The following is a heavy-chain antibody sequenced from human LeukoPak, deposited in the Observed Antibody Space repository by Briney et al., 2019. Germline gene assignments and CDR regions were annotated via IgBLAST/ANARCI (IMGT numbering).Heavy chain of an antibody. Sequence: WGSLRLSCSASGFTFSDYVMHWVRQAPCKGLEWVSLISYDGSNKYNADSVKGRFTICRDNSKNTLYLQMNSLRAEDTAVYYCARDSWDSSSWYRHFDYWGQGAPFSASS. V-gene: IGHV3-30-3*01. CDR2: ISYDGSNK. CDR3: ARDSWDSSSWYRHFDY. D-gene: IGHD6-13*01. CDR1: GFTFSDYV. J-gene: IGHJ4*02.